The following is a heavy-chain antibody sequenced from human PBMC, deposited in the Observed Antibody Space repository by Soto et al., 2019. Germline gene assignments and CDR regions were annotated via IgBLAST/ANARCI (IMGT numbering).Heavy chain of an antibody. CDR1: RFTFSTFA. V-gene: IGHV3-23*01. Sequence: EAQLLESGGGLVQPGGSLRLSCDASRFTFSTFAMSWVRQAPGQGLEWVSVISGSGGLTYYADSVKGRFTISRDNSKNTLLLQMNSLRVEDTAVYYCAKRGITIFGVVTNYYSGVDVWGQGTTVTVSS. J-gene: IGHJ6*02. CDR2: ISGSGGLT. D-gene: IGHD3-3*01. CDR3: AKRGITIFGVVTNYYSGVDV.